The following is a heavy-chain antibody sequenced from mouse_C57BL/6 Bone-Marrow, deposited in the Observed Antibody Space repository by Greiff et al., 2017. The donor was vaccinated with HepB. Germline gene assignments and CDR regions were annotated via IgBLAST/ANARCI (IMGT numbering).Heavy chain of an antibody. CDR2: IYPSDSET. J-gene: IGHJ1*03. Sequence: QVQLQQPGAELVRPGSSVKLSCKASGYTFTSYWMDWVKQRPGQGLEWIGNIYPSDSETHYNQKFKDKATLTVDKSSSTAYMQLSSLTSEDSAVYYCARDYYGSRESPYWYFDVWGTGTTVTVSS. CDR3: ARDYYGSRESPYWYFDV. CDR1: GYTFTSYW. D-gene: IGHD1-1*01. V-gene: IGHV1-61*01.